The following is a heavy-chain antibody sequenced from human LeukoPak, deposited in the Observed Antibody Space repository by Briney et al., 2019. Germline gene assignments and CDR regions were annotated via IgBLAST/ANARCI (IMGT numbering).Heavy chain of an antibody. CDR1: GGSFSDYY. CDR3: ASAPRIFGVALDY. Sequence: SETLSLTCAVYGGSFSDYYWNCIPQPPGKGLEWIGEINHSGSTNYNPSLKSRVTISVDTSKNQFSLKLSSVTAADTAVYYCASAPRIFGVALDYWGQGTLVTVSS. V-gene: IGHV4-34*01. J-gene: IGHJ4*02. D-gene: IGHD3-3*02. CDR2: INHSGST.